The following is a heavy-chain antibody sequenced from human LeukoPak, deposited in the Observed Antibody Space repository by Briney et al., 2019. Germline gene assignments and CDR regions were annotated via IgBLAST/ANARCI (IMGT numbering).Heavy chain of an antibody. V-gene: IGHV4-59*01. D-gene: IGHD6-6*01. CDR3: ARAVEGGYSSSSWGYYYYMDV. CDR1: GGSISYYH. Sequence: PSETLFLTGTGTGGSISYYHWSSIRQPPGKGLEWIEYIYYSGNTTYNPSLKSRVTISVHTPKNQFSLKLSSVTAADTAVYYCARAVEGGYSSSSWGYYYYMDVWGKGTTVTVSS. J-gene: IGHJ6*03. CDR2: IYYSGNT.